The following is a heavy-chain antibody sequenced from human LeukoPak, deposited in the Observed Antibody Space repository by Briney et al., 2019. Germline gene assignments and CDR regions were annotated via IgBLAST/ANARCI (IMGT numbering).Heavy chain of an antibody. D-gene: IGHD2-2*01. CDR2: IYHTGST. V-gene: IGHV4-59*01. J-gene: IGHJ4*02. Sequence: SETLSLTCTVSGGSISSYYWTWIRQPPGKGLVWIGYIYHTGSTNYNPSLKSRITISVDTSKNQFSLKLSSVTAADTAVYYCARESRQLSYFGYWGQGTLVTVSS. CDR3: ARESRQLSYFGY. CDR1: GGSISSYY.